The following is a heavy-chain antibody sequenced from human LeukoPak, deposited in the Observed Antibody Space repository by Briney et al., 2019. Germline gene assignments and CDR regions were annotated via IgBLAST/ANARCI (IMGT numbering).Heavy chain of an antibody. CDR2: MNPNSGNT. J-gene: IGHJ1*01. Sequence: ASVKVSCKASGYTFTSYDINWVRQATGQGLEWMGWMNPNSGNTGYAQKFQGRVTITRNTSISTVYMELSSLRSEDTAVYYCARDASSSSWPSLLRTAEYFQHWGQGTLVTVSS. V-gene: IGHV1-8*03. CDR3: ARDASSSSWPSLLRTAEYFQH. D-gene: IGHD6-13*01. CDR1: GYTFTSYD.